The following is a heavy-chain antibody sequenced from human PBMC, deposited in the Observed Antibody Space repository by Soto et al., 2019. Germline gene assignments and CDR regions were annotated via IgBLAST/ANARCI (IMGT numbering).Heavy chain of an antibody. D-gene: IGHD3-22*01. CDR3: AKDYFDISGYYPY. V-gene: IGHV3-23*01. CDR1: GFIFRSYA. CDR2: ISGSGGST. J-gene: IGHJ4*02. Sequence: EVQLLESGGGLVQPGRSLRLSCPASGFIFRSYAMSWVRQAPGKGLEWVSGISGSGGSTYYADSVKGRFTISRDNSKNTLYLKMNSLRADDTAVYYCAKDYFDISGYYPYWGQGTLVTVSS.